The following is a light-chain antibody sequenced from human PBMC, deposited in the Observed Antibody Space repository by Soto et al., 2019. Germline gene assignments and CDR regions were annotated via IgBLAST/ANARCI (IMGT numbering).Light chain of an antibody. J-gene: IGKJ1*01. Sequence: IQMTQSPSSLSASVGDRVTITCRASQAIRNDLGWYQQKPGKAPNLLIFGASNLQVGVPVRFSASGSGTNFTLTISNLQPEDFASYYCLQDYTYPWTFGQGTKVDIK. CDR2: GAS. CDR3: LQDYTYPWT. V-gene: IGKV1-6*01. CDR1: QAIRND.